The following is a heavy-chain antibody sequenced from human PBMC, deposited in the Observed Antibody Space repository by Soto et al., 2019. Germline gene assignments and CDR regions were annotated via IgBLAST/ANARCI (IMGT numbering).Heavy chain of an antibody. CDR2: IYPGDSDT. CDR1: GYSFTTYW. V-gene: IGHV5-51*01. J-gene: IGHJ4*02. Sequence: GESLKISCKGSGYSFTTYWIGWVRQMPGKGLEGMVIIYPGDSDTRYSPSFQGQVTISADKSISTAYLQWSSLKASDTAMYFCAAQYSSSSAPDSWGQGTLVTVSS. CDR3: AAQYSSSSAPDS. D-gene: IGHD6-6*01.